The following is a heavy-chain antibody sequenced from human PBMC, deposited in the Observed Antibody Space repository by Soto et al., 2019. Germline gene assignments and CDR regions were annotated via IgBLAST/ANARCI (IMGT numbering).Heavy chain of an antibody. CDR3: ARSQGSSTSLEIYYYYYYGMDV. J-gene: IGHJ6*02. D-gene: IGHD2-2*01. CDR2: IIPIPGTA. CDR1: GGTFGSYA. Sequence: GASVKVSCKASGGTFGSYAISWVRQAPGQGLEWMRGIIPIPGTANYAQKFQGRVTIAADESTSTAYMELSSLRSEDTAVYYCARSQGSSTSLEIYYYYYYGMDVWGQGTTVTVSS. V-gene: IGHV1-69*01.